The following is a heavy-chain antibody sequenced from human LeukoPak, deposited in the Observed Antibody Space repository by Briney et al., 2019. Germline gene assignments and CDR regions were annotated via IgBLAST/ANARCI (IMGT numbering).Heavy chain of an antibody. Sequence: PGGSLRLSCAASGFTFSSYWMSWVRQAPGKGLEWVAYIKQDGSEKYYVDSVKGRFSISRDNAQDSLYLQMNSLRAEDTAVYYCARGLNYYGISGYLPTGYCGHGTLVTVSS. CDR2: IKQDGSEK. CDR1: GFTFSSYW. D-gene: IGHD3-22*01. CDR3: ARGLNYYGISGYLPTGY. J-gene: IGHJ4*01. V-gene: IGHV3-7*01.